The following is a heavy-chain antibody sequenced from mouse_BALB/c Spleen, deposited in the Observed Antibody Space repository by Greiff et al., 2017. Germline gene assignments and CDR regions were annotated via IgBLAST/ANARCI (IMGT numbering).Heavy chain of an antibody. CDR3: TASRGFAY. J-gene: IGHJ3*01. V-gene: IGHV6-6*02. CDR1: GFTFSNYW. Sequence: EVKLMESGGGLVQPGGSMKLSCVASGFTFSNYWMNWVRQSPEKGLEWVAEIRLKSNNYATHYAESVKGRFTISRDDSKSSVYLQMNNLRAEDTGIYYCTASRGFAYWGQGTLVTVSA. CDR2: IRLKSNNYAT.